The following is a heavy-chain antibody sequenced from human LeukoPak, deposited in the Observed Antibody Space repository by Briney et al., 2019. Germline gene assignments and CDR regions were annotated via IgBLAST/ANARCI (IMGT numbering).Heavy chain of an antibody. CDR1: GFTFSSYA. CDR3: ARDWGRLRWFQIDY. Sequence: GGSLRLSCAASGFTFSSYAMSWVRQAPGKGLEWVSAISGSGGSTYYADSVKGRFTISRDNSKNTLYLQMNSLRTEDTAVYYCARDWGRLRWFQIDYWGQGTLVTVSS. CDR2: ISGSGGST. J-gene: IGHJ4*02. D-gene: IGHD4-23*01. V-gene: IGHV3-23*01.